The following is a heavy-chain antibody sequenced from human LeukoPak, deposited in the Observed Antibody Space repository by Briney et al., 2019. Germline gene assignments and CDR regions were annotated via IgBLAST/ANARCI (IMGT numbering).Heavy chain of an antibody. CDR3: ARSPDYGDYYYYGMDV. Sequence: SGGSLRLSCAASGFTFSTYAMHWVRQAPGKGLEMVAVISYDGSNKYYADSVKGRFTISRDNSKNTLYLQMNSLRAEDTAVYYCARSPDYGDYYYYGMDVWGQGTTVTVSS. CDR2: ISYDGSNK. CDR1: GFTFSTYA. J-gene: IGHJ6*02. V-gene: IGHV3-30*04. D-gene: IGHD4-17*01.